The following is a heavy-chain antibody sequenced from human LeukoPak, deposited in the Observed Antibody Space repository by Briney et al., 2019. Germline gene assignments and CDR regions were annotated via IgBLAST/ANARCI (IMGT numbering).Heavy chain of an antibody. Sequence: SQTLSLTCTVSGGSISSGSYYWSWIRQPAGKGLEWIGRIYTSGSTNYNPSLKSRVTISVDTSKNQFSLKLSSVTAADTAVYYCARDRKGYPTDYFDYWGQGTLVTVSS. V-gene: IGHV4-61*02. D-gene: IGHD5-12*01. J-gene: IGHJ4*02. CDR3: ARDRKGYPTDYFDY. CDR2: IYTSGST. CDR1: GGSISSGSYY.